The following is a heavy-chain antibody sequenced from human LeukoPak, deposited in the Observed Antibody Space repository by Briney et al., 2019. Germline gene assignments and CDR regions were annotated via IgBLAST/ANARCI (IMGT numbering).Heavy chain of an antibody. CDR3: AKDYSGYDEGDAFDI. V-gene: IGHV3-21*01. CDR1: GFTFRIYS. CDR2: ISGGSNYI. Sequence: GGSLRLSCAASGFTFRIYSMNWVRQAPGKGLEWVASISGGSNYIYYVDSVKGRFTISRDNSKNTLYLQMNSLRAEDTAVYYCAKDYSGYDEGDAFDIWGQGTMVTVSS. D-gene: IGHD5-12*01. J-gene: IGHJ3*02.